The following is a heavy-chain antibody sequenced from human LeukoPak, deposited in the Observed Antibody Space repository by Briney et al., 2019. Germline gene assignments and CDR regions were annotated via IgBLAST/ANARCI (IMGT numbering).Heavy chain of an antibody. Sequence: ASVKVSCKASGYTFNNYGITWVRQAPGQGFEWMGWISVYNGNTNYAQKLQGRLTMTTDTSTSTAYMELRSLRSDDTAVYYCARDDYGDSKGRFDPWGQGTLVTVSS. V-gene: IGHV1-18*01. D-gene: IGHD4-17*01. CDR2: ISVYNGNT. CDR3: ARDDYGDSKGRFDP. CDR1: GYTFNNYG. J-gene: IGHJ5*02.